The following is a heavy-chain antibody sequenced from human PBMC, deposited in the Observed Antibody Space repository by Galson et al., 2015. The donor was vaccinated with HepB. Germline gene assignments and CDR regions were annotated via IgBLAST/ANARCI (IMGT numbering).Heavy chain of an antibody. CDR3: ARGHYYETSGHFDY. V-gene: IGHV5-51*03. CDR1: GYDFTKFW. CDR2: IYPGDSET. J-gene: IGHJ4*02. Sequence: QSGAEVKKPGESLRISCQGFGYDFTKFWIGWVRQMPGKGLEWMGIIYPGDSETKYSPSFQGQVTISADKSITIAYLHWSSLKASDSAMYYCARGHYYETSGHFDYWGLGTQVTVSS. D-gene: IGHD3-22*01.